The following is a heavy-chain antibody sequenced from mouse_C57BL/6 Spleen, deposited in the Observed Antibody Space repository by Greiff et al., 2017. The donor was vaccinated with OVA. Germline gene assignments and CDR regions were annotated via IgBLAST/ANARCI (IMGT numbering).Heavy chain of an antibody. Sequence: EVKLMESGPELVKPGASVKIPCKASGYSFTDYNMNWVKQSNGKSLEWIGVINPKYGTTSYNQKFKGKATLTVDQSSSTAYMQLNSLTSEDSAVYYCARGGGQLRLWYFDVWGTGTTVTVSS. CDR1: GYSFTDYN. CDR2: INPKYGTT. J-gene: IGHJ1*03. V-gene: IGHV1-39*01. D-gene: IGHD3-2*02. CDR3: ARGGGQLRLWYFDV.